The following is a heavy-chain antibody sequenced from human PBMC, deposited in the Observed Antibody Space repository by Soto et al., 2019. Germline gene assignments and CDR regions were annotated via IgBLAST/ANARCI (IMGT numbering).Heavy chain of an antibody. V-gene: IGHV1-24*01. Sequence: ASVKVSCKVSGYTLTELSMHWVRQAPGQGLEWMGGFDPEDGETIYAQKFQGRVTMTEDTSTDTAYMELSSLRSEDTAVYYCATLELEWPYYYMDVWGKGTTVTVSS. CDR3: ATLELEWPYYYMDV. CDR1: GYTLTELS. D-gene: IGHD3-3*01. J-gene: IGHJ6*03. CDR2: FDPEDGET.